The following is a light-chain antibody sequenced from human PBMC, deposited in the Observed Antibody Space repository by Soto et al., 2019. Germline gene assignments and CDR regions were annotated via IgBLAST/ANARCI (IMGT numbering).Light chain of an antibody. CDR3: SSYTPSTTLV. CDR1: SSDVGGYNY. J-gene: IGLJ1*01. CDR2: EVT. Sequence: QSALTQPASVSGSPGQSITISCTGTSSDVGGYNYVSWYQQHPGKAPKLMIYEVTNRPSGVSNRFSGSKSGNTASLTISGLQAEDEADYYCSSYTPSTTLVLGTGTKVTVL. V-gene: IGLV2-14*01.